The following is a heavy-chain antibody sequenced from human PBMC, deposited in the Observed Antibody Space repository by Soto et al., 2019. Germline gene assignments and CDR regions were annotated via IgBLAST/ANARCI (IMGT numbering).Heavy chain of an antibody. V-gene: IGHV5-51*01. Sequence: LGESLKISFKGSGYSFTSYWIGWVRQIPVKGLEWMGIIYPGDSDTRYSPSFQGQVTISADKSISTAYLQWSSLKASDTAMYYCARLDCSSTSCRTYYYYGMDVWGQGTTVTVSS. CDR2: IYPGDSDT. CDR1: GYSFTSYW. J-gene: IGHJ6*02. D-gene: IGHD2-2*01. CDR3: ARLDCSSTSCRTYYYYGMDV.